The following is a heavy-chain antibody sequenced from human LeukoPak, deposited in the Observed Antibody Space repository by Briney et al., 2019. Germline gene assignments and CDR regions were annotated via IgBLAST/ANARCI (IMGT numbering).Heavy chain of an antibody. CDR1: GVSISGSYYY. CDR2: IYYSGST. Sequence: NSSETLSLTCAVSGVSISGSYYYWGWLRQPPGKGLEWIGNIYYSGSTYYNASLQSRVTISIDTSKNQFSLRLNSVTAADTAMYFCVKRGGYGLIDYWGQGTLVTVSS. V-gene: IGHV4-39*01. J-gene: IGHJ4*02. D-gene: IGHD5-12*01. CDR3: VKRGGYGLIDY.